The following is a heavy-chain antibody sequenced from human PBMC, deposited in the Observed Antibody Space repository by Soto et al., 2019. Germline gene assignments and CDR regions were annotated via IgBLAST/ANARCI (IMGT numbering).Heavy chain of an antibody. CDR2: ISAYNGNT. CDR3: ARHDSSGYYYYFDY. D-gene: IGHD3-22*01. CDR1: GYTFTSYC. J-gene: IGHJ4*02. V-gene: IGHV1-18*01. Sequence: QVQLVQSGAEVKKPGASVKVSCKASGYTFTSYCISWVRQAPGPGHEWMGWISAYNGNTNYAQKLQGRVTMTTDTSTSTAYMELRSMRSDDTAVYYCARHDSSGYYYYFDYWGQGTLVTVSS.